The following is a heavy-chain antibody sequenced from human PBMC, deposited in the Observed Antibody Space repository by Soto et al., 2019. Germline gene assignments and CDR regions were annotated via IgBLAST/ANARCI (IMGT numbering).Heavy chain of an antibody. D-gene: IGHD3-3*01. J-gene: IGHJ4*02. Sequence: ASVKVSCKASGYTFNSYYMHWVRQAPGQGLEWMGIINPSGGSTSYAQKFQGRVTMTRDTSTSTVYMELSSLRSEDTAVYYCARPRGLYYDFWSGYSFDYWGQGTLVTVSS. CDR2: INPSGGST. V-gene: IGHV1-46*02. CDR3: ARPRGLYYDFWSGYSFDY. CDR1: GYTFNSYY.